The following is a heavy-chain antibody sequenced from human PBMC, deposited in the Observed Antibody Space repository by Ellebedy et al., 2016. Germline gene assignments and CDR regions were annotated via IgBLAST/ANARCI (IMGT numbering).Heavy chain of an antibody. J-gene: IGHJ3*02. V-gene: IGHV4-38-2*02. CDR2: IYPGGST. Sequence: GSLRLSCTVSGYSISSGSYWAWIRQPPGKGLEWIGSIYPGGSTYYSPSLKSRVTISVDTSKNQFSLKLSSVTAADTAVYYCATPNSNGPITDACDIWGQGTMVTVSS. CDR1: GYSISSGSY. D-gene: IGHD3-22*01. CDR3: ATPNSNGPITDACDI.